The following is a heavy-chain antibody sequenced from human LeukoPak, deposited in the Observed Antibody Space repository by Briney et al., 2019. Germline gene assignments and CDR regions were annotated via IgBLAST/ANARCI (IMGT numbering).Heavy chain of an antibody. D-gene: IGHD6-19*01. CDR1: GFTFSSYG. CDR3: ARTAGPLYGSGWYDSRLAPDY. V-gene: IGHV3-33*01. J-gene: IGHJ4*02. Sequence: PGRSLRLSCAASGFTFSSYGMHWVRQAPGKGLEWVAVTWHDGSNKYYADSVKDRFTISRDNSKNTLYLQMNNLRAEDTAVYYCARTAGPLYGSGWYDSRLAPDYWGQGTLVTVSS. CDR2: TWHDGSNK.